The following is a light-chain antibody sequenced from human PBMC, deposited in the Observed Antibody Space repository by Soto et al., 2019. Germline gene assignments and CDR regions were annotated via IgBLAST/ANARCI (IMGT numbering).Light chain of an antibody. CDR2: GAS. V-gene: IGKV3-20*01. CDR1: QSISSSY. J-gene: IGKJ2*01. Sequence: EIVLTQSPGTLSLSPGEGATLSCRTSQSISSSYLSWFQQRPGQAPRVLIYGASNRAHGIPDRFSGSGSETDFPLTIRSLEPEHFAVYYCQYYGRSPPYTFGQGTKLHIK. CDR3: QYYGRSPPYT.